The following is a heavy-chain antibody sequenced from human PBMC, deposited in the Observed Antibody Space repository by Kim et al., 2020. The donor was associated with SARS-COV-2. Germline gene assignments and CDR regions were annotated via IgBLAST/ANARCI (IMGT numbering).Heavy chain of an antibody. CDR3: ARRGYSYGFGGRGGWYFDY. CDR1: GGSISSSSYY. Sequence: SETLSLTCTVSGGSISSSSYYWGWIPQPPGKGLEWIGSIYYSGSTYYNPSLKSRVTISVDTSKNQFSLKLSSVTAADTAVYYCARRGYSYGFGGRGGWYFDYWGQGTLVTVSS. J-gene: IGHJ4*02. V-gene: IGHV4-39*01. CDR2: IYYSGST. D-gene: IGHD5-18*01.